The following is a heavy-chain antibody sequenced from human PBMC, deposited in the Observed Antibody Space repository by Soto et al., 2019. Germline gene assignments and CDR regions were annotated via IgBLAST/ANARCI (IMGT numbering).Heavy chain of an antibody. CDR2: IYYRGNT. J-gene: IGHJ4*02. Sequence: SETLSLTCTVSGGSISSYYWNWIRQPPGKGLEWIGYIYYRGNTNYNPSLKSRVTISVDTSKNQFSLKLSSVTAADTAVYYCARQPGYYDILTGYSTYYFDYWGQGILVTVSS. V-gene: IGHV4-59*08. CDR1: GGSISSYY. CDR3: ARQPGYYDILTGYSTYYFDY. D-gene: IGHD3-9*01.